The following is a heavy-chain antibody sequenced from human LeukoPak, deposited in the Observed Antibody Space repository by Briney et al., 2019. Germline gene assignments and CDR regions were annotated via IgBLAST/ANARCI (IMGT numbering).Heavy chain of an antibody. CDR2: IIPIFGTA. CDR3: AGAYYYDSSGLGHDAFDI. CDR1: GGTFSSYA. D-gene: IGHD3-22*01. J-gene: IGHJ3*02. Sequence: SVKVSCKASGGTFSSYAISWVRQAPGQGLEWMGGIIPIFGTANYAQRFQGRVTITTDESTSTAYMELSSLRSEDTAVYYCAGAYYYDSSGLGHDAFDIWGQGTMVTVSS. V-gene: IGHV1-69*05.